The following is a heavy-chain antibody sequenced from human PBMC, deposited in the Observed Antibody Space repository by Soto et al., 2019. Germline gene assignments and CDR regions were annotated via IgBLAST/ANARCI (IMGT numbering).Heavy chain of an antibody. CDR2: IKNKANSYTT. CDR3: TRMMLGSSRSSVY. Sequence: EVQLVYSGGGLVQPEGSLRLSCSASGFTFSDHYMYCVRQAPGKGLEWVGRIKNKANSYTTEYAAPVKGRFIISRDDSTNSVFLQMNRLKSDDTAVYYCTRMMLGSSRSSVYWGQVILVTVSS. CDR1: GFTFSDHY. V-gene: IGHV3-72*01. D-gene: IGHD6-19*01. J-gene: IGHJ4*02.